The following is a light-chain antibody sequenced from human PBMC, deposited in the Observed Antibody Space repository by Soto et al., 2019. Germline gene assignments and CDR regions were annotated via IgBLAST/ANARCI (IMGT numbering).Light chain of an antibody. CDR3: QQRSDWIT. CDR1: QSVSNS. CDR2: DAS. Sequence: EIVLTQSPATLSLSPGERGTLSCRASQSVSNSLAWLQQPPGQAPRLLIYDASNRATGIPARFSGSASGTDFTPTISRLEPEYFAVYFCQQRSDWITFGQGTRVEIK. J-gene: IGKJ5*01. V-gene: IGKV3-11*01.